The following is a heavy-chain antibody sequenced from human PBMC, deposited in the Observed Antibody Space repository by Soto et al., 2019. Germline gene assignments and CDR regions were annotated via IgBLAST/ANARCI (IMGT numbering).Heavy chain of an antibody. V-gene: IGHV4-34*01. CDR2: INHSGST. J-gene: IGHJ4*02. D-gene: IGHD4-17*01. Sequence: SETLSLXCAVYGGSFSGYYWSWIRQPPGKGLEWIGEINHSGSTNYNPSLKSRVTISVDTSKNQFSLKLSSVTAADTAVYYCAREQSTVTTRFDYWGQGTLVTVSS. CDR1: GGSFSGYY. CDR3: AREQSTVTTRFDY.